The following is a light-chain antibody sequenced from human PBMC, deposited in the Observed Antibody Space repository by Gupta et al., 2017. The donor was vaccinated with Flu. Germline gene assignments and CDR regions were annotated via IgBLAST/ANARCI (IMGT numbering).Light chain of an antibody. V-gene: IGLV1-44*01. J-gene: IGLJ3*02. Sequence: RVTIACSGSTYNMKTYTVNWYQQFPGTAPKLLIYNDDHRPSGVPDRFSGSKSGTSASLSISGLQAEDEADYYCALWHIEWNGPMFGGGTKLAVL. CDR3: ALWHIEWNGPM. CDR1: TYNMKTYT. CDR2: NDD.